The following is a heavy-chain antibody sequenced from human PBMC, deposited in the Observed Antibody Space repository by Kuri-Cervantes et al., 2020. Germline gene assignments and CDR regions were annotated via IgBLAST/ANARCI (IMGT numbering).Heavy chain of an antibody. Sequence: GESLKIFCAASGFTFSSYGMHWVRQAPGKGLEWVAVISYDGSNKYYADSVKGRFTISRDNSKNTLYLQMNSLRAEDTAVYYCAKDSYGGIHPDAFDIWGQGTMVTVSS. J-gene: IGHJ3*02. CDR1: GFTFSSYG. D-gene: IGHD4-23*01. CDR2: ISYDGSNK. CDR3: AKDSYGGIHPDAFDI. V-gene: IGHV3-30*18.